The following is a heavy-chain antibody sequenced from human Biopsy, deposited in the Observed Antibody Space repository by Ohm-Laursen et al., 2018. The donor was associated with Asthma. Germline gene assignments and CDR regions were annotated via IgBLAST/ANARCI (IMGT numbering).Heavy chain of an antibody. CDR1: GGSFTHYF. J-gene: IGHJ1*01. V-gene: IGHV4-34*01. Sequence: PPGTLSLTCPIPGGSFTHYFWMWIRQPPGKGLEWIGEINYRGDTNYNPSLESRVSISVDTSTYHFSLRLNSVTAADTAVYYCVRGEEVAGTYFKDWDQGTLVTVSS. CDR2: INYRGDT. D-gene: IGHD6-19*01. CDR3: VRGEEVAGTYFKD.